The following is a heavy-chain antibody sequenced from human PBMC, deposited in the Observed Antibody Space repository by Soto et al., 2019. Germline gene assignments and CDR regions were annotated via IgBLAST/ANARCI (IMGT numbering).Heavy chain of an antibody. V-gene: IGHV3-23*01. D-gene: IGHD5-12*01. Sequence: EVQLLESGGDLVQPGGSLRLSCAASGFTFSNSVMTWVRQAPGKGLDWVSSITASGDVEAYADSVRARFTISRDNSKNTLSLQMSSLRVDDTAVYYCPIGSSREGYTWGQGTLVTVSS. CDR2: ITASGDVE. CDR1: GFTFSNSV. CDR3: PIGSSREGYT. J-gene: IGHJ5*02.